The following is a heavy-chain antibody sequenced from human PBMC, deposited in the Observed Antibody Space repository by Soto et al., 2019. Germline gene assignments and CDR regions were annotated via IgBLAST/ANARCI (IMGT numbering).Heavy chain of an antibody. CDR1: GFTFSSYS. CDR2: ISSSSSTI. V-gene: IGHV3-48*02. J-gene: IGHJ4*02. D-gene: IGHD3-22*01. Sequence: GGSLRLSCAASGFTFSSYSMNWVRQAPGKGLEWVSYISSSSSTIYYADSVKGRFTISRDNAKNSLYLQMNSLRDEDTAVYYCAREEDGGNDYDSSGYYSFDYWGQGTRVTVSS. CDR3: AREEDGGNDYDSSGYYSFDY.